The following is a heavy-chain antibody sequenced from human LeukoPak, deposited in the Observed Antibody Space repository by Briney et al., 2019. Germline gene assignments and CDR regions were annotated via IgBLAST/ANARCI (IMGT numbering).Heavy chain of an antibody. CDR3: AGAIFGGVADY. Sequence: GGSLRLSCAASGFTFSNYAMSWVRQAPGKGLEWVSTLSGTGGSTYYADSVEGRFTISRDNSKNTLYLQASSLRDEDTAVYYCAGAIFGGVADYWGQGTLVTVSS. D-gene: IGHD3-3*01. CDR1: GFTFSNYA. CDR2: LSGTGGST. J-gene: IGHJ4*02. V-gene: IGHV3-23*01.